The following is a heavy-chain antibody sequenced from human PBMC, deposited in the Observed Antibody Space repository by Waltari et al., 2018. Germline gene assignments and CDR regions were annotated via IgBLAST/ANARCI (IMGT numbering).Heavy chain of an antibody. CDR2: ISDSGNTV. V-gene: IGHV3-48*03. Sequence: EVQLVESGGDWDQPGGSLRLSCVASGFDFDDYEMNWVRKAPGKGLEWVSHISDSGNTVYYADSVRGRFTMYRDNAKNSVHLQMSSLRVEDTAVYFCAREYAHYGMDVWGQGTTVTVTS. CDR3: AREYAHYGMDV. J-gene: IGHJ6*02. CDR1: GFDFDDYE. D-gene: IGHD2-2*01.